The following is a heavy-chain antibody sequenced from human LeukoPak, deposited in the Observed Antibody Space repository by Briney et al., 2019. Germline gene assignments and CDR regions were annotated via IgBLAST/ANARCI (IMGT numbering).Heavy chain of an antibody. D-gene: IGHD3-3*02. CDR2: VNPSGGST. Sequence: ASVKVSCKTSGYSFSTFYIHWARQAPGQGLEWMGMVNPSGGSTISAQRFQDRVNMTTDTSTRTVYMEMTGLTSDDTGIYYCARDAFWGQGTQVTVSS. CDR3: ARDAF. J-gene: IGHJ4*02. CDR1: GYSFSTFY. V-gene: IGHV1-46*01.